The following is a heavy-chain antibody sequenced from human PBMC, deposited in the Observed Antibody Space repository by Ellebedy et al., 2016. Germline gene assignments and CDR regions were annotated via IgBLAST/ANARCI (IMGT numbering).Heavy chain of an antibody. V-gene: IGHV5-51*01. CDR2: VHPNNFDT. CDR1: GSSFTSYW. J-gene: IGHJ4*02. Sequence: GGSLRLSXKASGSSFTSYWIGWVRQVPGKGLEWMGIVHPNNFDTRYSPSFQGQVTISVDKSITTAYLQWSSLKPSDTAMYYCARQFEYYYDSLDFWGQGALVTVSS. CDR3: ARQFEYYYDSLDF. D-gene: IGHD3-22*01.